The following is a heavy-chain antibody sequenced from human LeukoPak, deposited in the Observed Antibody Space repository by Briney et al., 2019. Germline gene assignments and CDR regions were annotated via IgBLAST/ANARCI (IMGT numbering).Heavy chain of an antibody. J-gene: IGHJ4*02. CDR3: AREGYSYAFDY. Sequence: GGSLRLSCAASGLTFSSYWMHWVRQAPGKGLVWVSRINSDGSSTSYADSVKGRFTISRDNAKNTLYLQMNSLRAEDTAVYYCAREGYSYAFDYWGQGTLVTVSS. V-gene: IGHV3-74*01. CDR1: GLTFSSYW. CDR2: INSDGSST. D-gene: IGHD5-18*01.